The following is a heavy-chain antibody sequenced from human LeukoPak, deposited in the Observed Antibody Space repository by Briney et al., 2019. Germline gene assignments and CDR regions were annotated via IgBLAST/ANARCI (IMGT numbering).Heavy chain of an antibody. CDR3: ARVYSSGSYYYYGMDV. CDR1: GGTFSSYA. Sequence: GASVKVSCKASGGTFSSYAISWVRQAPGQGLEWMGWINPNSGGTNYAQKFQGRVTMTRDTSISTAYMELSRLRSDDTAVYYCARVYSSGSYYYYGMDVWGQGTTVTVSS. D-gene: IGHD6-19*01. V-gene: IGHV1-2*02. J-gene: IGHJ6*02. CDR2: INPNSGGT.